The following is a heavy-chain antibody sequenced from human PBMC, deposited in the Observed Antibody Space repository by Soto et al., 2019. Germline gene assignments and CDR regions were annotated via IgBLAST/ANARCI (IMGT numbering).Heavy chain of an antibody. Sequence: QVQLVQSGVEVKKPGASVKVSCKASGYTFTSYGISWVRQAPGQGLEWMGWISAYNGNTNYAQKLQGRVTMTTDTSTSTAYMELRSLRSDDTAVYYCARERASGYDVPDAFDIWGQGTMVTVSS. D-gene: IGHD5-12*01. CDR1: GYTFTSYG. V-gene: IGHV1-18*04. CDR3: ARERASGYDVPDAFDI. CDR2: ISAYNGNT. J-gene: IGHJ3*02.